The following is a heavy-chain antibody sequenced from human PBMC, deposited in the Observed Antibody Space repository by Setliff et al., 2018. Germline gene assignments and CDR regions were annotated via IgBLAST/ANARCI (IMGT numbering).Heavy chain of an antibody. CDR3: ARGLEGDNYFYYMDV. Sequence: KTSETLSLTCTVSGDSISSSNWWTWVRQPPGKGLEWIGEIDHRGRINYNPSLKSRVTMSVDKSKNQFSLKLTSVTAADTAVYYCARGLEGDNYFYYMDVWGKGNTVTVSS. D-gene: IGHD2-21*02. CDR1: GDSISSSNW. J-gene: IGHJ6*03. V-gene: IGHV4-4*02. CDR2: IDHRGRI.